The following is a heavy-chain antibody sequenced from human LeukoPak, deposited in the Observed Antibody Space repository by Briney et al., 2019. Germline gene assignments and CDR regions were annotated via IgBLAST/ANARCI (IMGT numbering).Heavy chain of an antibody. V-gene: IGHV4-38-2*01. CDR1: GDSISGGYY. Sequence: SETLSLTCAVSGDSISGGYYWGWIRQPPGKGLEWIGNIYHSGSTYYNPSLKSRVTISVDTSKNQFSLKLSSVTAADTAVCSCARGPLIAARPGYSGAYNWFDPWGQGTLVTVSS. J-gene: IGHJ5*02. D-gene: IGHD6-6*01. CDR2: IYHSGST. CDR3: ARGPLIAARPGYSGAYNWFDP.